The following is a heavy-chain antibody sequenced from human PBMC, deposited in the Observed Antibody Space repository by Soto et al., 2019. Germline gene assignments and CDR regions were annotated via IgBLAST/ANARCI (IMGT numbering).Heavy chain of an antibody. CDR3: TRAGSLQWLVSEDF. CDR1: GFTFDDYA. D-gene: IGHD6-19*01. J-gene: IGHJ4*02. Sequence: PGGPLRLSCTASGFTFDDYAMRWFRQAPGKGLEWVGFIRSKTYGGTTEYAASVKGRFTISTDDSKSIAYLQMNSLKTEDTAVYYWTRAGSLQWLVSEDFRGQGTLVTVSS. CDR2: IRSKTYGGTT. V-gene: IGHV3-49*03.